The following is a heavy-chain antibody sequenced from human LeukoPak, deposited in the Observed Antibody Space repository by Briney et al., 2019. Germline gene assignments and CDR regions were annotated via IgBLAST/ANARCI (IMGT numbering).Heavy chain of an antibody. D-gene: IGHD6-19*01. CDR3: ARDGGEQWLVHYYYYGMDV. J-gene: IGHJ6*02. V-gene: IGHV3-21*01. CDR1: GFTFSSYS. Sequence: GGSLRLSCAASGFTFSSYSMNWVRQAPGKGLKWVSSISSSSSSYIYYADSVKGRFTISRDNAKNSLYLQMNSLRAEDTAVYYCARDGGEQWLVHYYYYGMDVWGQGTTVTVSS. CDR2: ISSSSSSYI.